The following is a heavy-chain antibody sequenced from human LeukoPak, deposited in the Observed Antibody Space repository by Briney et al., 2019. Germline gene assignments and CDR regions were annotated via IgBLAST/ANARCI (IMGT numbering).Heavy chain of an antibody. D-gene: IGHD6-19*01. Sequence: ASVEVSCKASGYTFTTYNINWVRQASGQGLEYMGWMNPNSANTGYAQKFQGRVTITRNTSISTAYMELSSLTSEDTAVYFCARALGAVAGPEDAFDIWGQGTMVTVSS. CDR3: ARALGAVAGPEDAFDI. CDR2: MNPNSANT. J-gene: IGHJ3*02. CDR1: GYTFTTYN. V-gene: IGHV1-8*03.